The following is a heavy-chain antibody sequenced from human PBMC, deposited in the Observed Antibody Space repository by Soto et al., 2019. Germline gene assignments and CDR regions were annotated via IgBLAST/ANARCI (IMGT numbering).Heavy chain of an antibody. J-gene: IGHJ5*02. CDR2: IIPIFGTA. D-gene: IGHD2-21*02. CDR1: GGTFSSYA. CDR3: ARRSRGVTNWFDP. Sequence: SVKVSCKXSGGTFSSYAISWVRQAPGQGLEWMGGIIPIFGTANYAQKFQGRVTITADESTSTAYMELSSLRSEDTAVYYCARRSRGVTNWFDPWGQGTLVTVS. V-gene: IGHV1-69*13.